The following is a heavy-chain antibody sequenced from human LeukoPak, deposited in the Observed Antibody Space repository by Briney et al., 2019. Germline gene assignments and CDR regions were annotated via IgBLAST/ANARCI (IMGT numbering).Heavy chain of an antibody. Sequence: GGSLRLSCAASGFTFSSYSMNWVRQAPGKGLEWVSSISSSSSYIYYADSVKGRFTISRDNAKNSLYLQMNSLRAEDTAVYYCARVKEFCSGGSCYWGGFYYYGMDVWGQGTTVTVSS. CDR2: ISSSSSYI. V-gene: IGHV3-21*01. J-gene: IGHJ6*02. CDR3: ARVKEFCSGGSCYWGGFYYYGMDV. D-gene: IGHD2-15*01. CDR1: GFTFSSYS.